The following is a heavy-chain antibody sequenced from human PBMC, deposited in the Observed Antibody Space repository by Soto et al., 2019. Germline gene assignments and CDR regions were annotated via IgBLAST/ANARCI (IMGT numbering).Heavy chain of an antibody. V-gene: IGHV4-59*08. CDR3: ARHASYSSGWKY. CDR1: GGSISSYY. Sequence: SETLSLTCTVSGGSISSYYWSWIRQPPGKGLEWIGYIYYSGSTNYNPSLKSRVTISVDTSKNQFSLKLSSVTAADTAVYYCARHASYSSGWKYWGQGTLVTVSS. J-gene: IGHJ4*02. D-gene: IGHD6-19*01. CDR2: IYYSGST.